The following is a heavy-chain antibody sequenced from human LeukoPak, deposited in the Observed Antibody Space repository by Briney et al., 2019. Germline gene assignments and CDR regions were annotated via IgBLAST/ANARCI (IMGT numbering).Heavy chain of an antibody. CDR1: GGSISSGSYY. Sequence: PSETLSLTCTVSGGSISSGSYYWSWIRQPPGKGLEWIGSIYYSGITYYNPSLKSRVTISVDTSKNQFSLKLSSVTAADTAVYYCARDPHSSSWSGPAFDIWGQGTMVTVSS. J-gene: IGHJ3*02. V-gene: IGHV4-39*07. D-gene: IGHD6-13*01. CDR3: ARDPHSSSWSGPAFDI. CDR2: IYYSGIT.